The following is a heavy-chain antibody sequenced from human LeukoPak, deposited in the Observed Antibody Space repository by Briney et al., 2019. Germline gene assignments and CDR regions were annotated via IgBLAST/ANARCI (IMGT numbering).Heavy chain of an antibody. CDR3: AKDQVGFWSGYAY. Sequence: GGSLRLSCAASGFAFSSYAMSWVRQAPGKGLEWVSAISGSGGSTYYADSVKGRFTISRDNSKNTLYLQMNSLRAEDTAVYYCAKDQVGFWSGYAYWGQGTLVTVSS. V-gene: IGHV3-23*01. CDR1: GFAFSSYA. D-gene: IGHD3-3*01. CDR2: ISGSGGST. J-gene: IGHJ4*02.